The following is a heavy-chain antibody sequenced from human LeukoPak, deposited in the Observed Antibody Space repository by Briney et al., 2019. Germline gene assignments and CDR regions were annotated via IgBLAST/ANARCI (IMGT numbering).Heavy chain of an antibody. Sequence: GGSLRLSCAASGFTFSDYHMSWIRQAPGKGLEWVSYISSSGSTIYYADSVKGRFTISRDNAKNSLYLQMNSLRAEDTAVYYCARAPLQYDSSGQYYFDYWGQGTLVTVSS. CDR3: ARAPLQYDSSGQYYFDY. D-gene: IGHD3-22*01. J-gene: IGHJ4*02. CDR2: ISSSGSTI. CDR1: GFTFSDYH. V-gene: IGHV3-11*01.